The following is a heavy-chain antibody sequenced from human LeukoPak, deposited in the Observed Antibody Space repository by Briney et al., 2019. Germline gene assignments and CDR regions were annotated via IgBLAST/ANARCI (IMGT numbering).Heavy chain of an antibody. CDR2: FYYSGST. V-gene: IGHV4-39*01. CDR1: GGSISSSSYY. D-gene: IGHD3-3*01. J-gene: IGHJ4*02. CDR3: ARTVHVLRFLEWLLYPPLVFDY. Sequence: SETLSLTCTVSGGSISSSSYYWGWLRQPPGKGLEWIGCFYYSGSTYYNPSLKGRVTISVDTSQNQFSLKMSSVTAADTAVYYCARTVHVLRFLEWLLYPPLVFDYWGQGTLVTVSS.